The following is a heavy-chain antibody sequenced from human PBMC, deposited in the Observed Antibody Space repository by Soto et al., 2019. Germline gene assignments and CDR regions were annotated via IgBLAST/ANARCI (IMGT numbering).Heavy chain of an antibody. CDR3: AGVYYGGNSVNNY. V-gene: IGHV3-30-3*01. CDR2: TSYDGSNK. J-gene: IGHJ4*02. D-gene: IGHD2-8*01. Sequence: WGSLVLSCAGSEFNFSIFAMSWVRQAPGKGLEWVAATSYDGSNKYYADSVKGRFIISMDNSKNTLDLLLNTLRAEDTAVYYCAGVYYGGNSVNNYWGQGTTVTVSS. CDR1: EFNFSIFA.